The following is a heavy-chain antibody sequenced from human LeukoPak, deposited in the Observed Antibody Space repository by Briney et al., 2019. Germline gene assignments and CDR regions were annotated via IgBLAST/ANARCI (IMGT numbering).Heavy chain of an antibody. CDR2: ISYDGSNK. V-gene: IGHV3-30-3*01. CDR1: GFTFSSYA. Sequence: GGSLRLSCVASGFTFSSYAMHWVRQAPGKGLEWVAVISYDGSNKYYADSVKGRFTISRDNSKNTLYLQMNSLRAEDTAVYYCARDLRVYYYGSGSYVDYWGQGTLVTVSS. CDR3: ARDLRVYYYGSGSYVDY. J-gene: IGHJ4*02. D-gene: IGHD3-10*01.